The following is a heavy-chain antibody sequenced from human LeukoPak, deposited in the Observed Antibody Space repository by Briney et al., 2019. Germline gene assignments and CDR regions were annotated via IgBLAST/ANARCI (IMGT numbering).Heavy chain of an antibody. D-gene: IGHD5-12*01. J-gene: IGHJ3*02. CDR1: GGSISSGGYS. CDR3: ARVLYSGYDWNDAFDI. CDR2: IYHSGST. V-gene: IGHV4-30-2*01. Sequence: SQTLSLTCAVSGGSISSGGYSWSWIWQPPGKGLEWIGYIYHSGSTYYNPSLKSRVTISVDRSKNQFSLKLSSVTAADTAVYYCARVLYSGYDWNDAFDIWGQGTMVTVSS.